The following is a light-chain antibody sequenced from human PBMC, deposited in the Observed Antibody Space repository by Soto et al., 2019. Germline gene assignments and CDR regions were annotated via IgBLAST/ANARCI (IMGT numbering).Light chain of an antibody. CDR2: GAS. J-gene: IGKJ4*01. CDR3: QQYNNWPLT. Sequence: EIVMTQSPATLSVSPGERASLSCRASQSVSGNLAWYQKKPGQAPRLLIYGASTRATGIPARFSGSGSGTEFTLTISSLQSEDFAVYYCQQYNNWPLTFGGGTKVEIK. V-gene: IGKV3-15*01. CDR1: QSVSGN.